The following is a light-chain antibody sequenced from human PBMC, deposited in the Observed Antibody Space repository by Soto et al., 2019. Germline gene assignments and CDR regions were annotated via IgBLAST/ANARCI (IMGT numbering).Light chain of an antibody. CDR1: QSLRSSY. J-gene: IGKJ5*01. CDR2: GAS. CDR3: KQHGTSPYT. Sequence: EVVLTQSPNTLSLSPGERATLSCWASQSLRSSYLAWYQRKPGQAHRLLMFGASRRATGIQDRFNGSGSGTDFILTIRRLEPEDVAVYYCKQHGTSPYTFGQGTRLEIK. V-gene: IGKV3-20*01.